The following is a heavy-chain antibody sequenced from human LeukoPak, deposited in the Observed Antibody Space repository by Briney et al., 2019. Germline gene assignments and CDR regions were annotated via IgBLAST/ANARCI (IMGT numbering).Heavy chain of an antibody. CDR1: GFTLSDSA. Sequence: GGSLRLSCAASGFTLSDSAIHWVRQASGKGLGWVGLIDRPAKSYATAYGASVGGRFTISRDDSKNTAYLQMDSLKTQDTALYYCTRDRGTYNWLDPWGQGTLVTVSS. CDR2: IDRPAKSYAT. V-gene: IGHV3-73*01. D-gene: IGHD1-26*01. CDR3: TRDRGTYNWLDP. J-gene: IGHJ5*02.